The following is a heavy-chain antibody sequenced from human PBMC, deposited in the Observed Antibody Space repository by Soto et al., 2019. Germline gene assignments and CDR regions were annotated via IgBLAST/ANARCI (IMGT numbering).Heavy chain of an antibody. V-gene: IGHV3-30*18. J-gene: IGHJ5*02. D-gene: IGHD1-26*01. CDR1: GFTFSGYG. Sequence: QVQLVESGGGVVQPGRSLRLSCAASGFTFSGYGMHWVRQAPGKGLEWVTLISYDGSNKYYADSVKGRFTISRDNSKNTLYLKMNSLRAEDTAVYYCVKTDMGGSYDHWGLGTLVTVSS. CDR3: VKTDMGGSYDH. CDR2: ISYDGSNK.